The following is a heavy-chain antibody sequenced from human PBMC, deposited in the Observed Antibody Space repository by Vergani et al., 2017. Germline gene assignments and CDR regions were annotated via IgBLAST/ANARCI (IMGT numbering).Heavy chain of an antibody. D-gene: IGHD2/OR15-2a*01. CDR2: INPNSGGT. V-gene: IGHV1-2*02. CDR3: ARPRIHLYWYFDL. J-gene: IGHJ2*01. Sequence: QVQLVQSGAEVKKPGSSVKVSCKASGGTFSSYAISWVRQAPGQGLEWMGGINPNSGGTNYAQKFQGRVTMTRDTSISTAYMELSRLRSDDTAVYYCARPRIHLYWYFDLWGRGTLVTVSS. CDR1: GGTFSSYA.